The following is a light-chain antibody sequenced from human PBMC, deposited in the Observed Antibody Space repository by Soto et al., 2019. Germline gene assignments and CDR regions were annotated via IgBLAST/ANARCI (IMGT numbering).Light chain of an antibody. Sequence: QSVLTQPPSVSGAPGQRVTIPCTGSSSNIGSFYDVHWYQQLPGTVPKLLIYGDNNRPSGVPDRFSGSKAGTSASLAITGLQPEDEADYYCQSYDNSLSHVVFGGGTKVTVL. CDR3: QSYDNSLSHVV. CDR2: GDN. CDR1: SSNIGSFYD. V-gene: IGLV1-40*01. J-gene: IGLJ2*01.